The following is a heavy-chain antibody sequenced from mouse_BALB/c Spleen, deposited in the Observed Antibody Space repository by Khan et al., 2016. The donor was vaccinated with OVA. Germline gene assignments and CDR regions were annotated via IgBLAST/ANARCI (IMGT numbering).Heavy chain of an antibody. CDR3: ARGSGNSRFAY. Sequence: QVQLKESGAELVRPGVSVKISCKGSGYTFTDYAMHWVKQSHAKSLAWIGVISTYYGDADYNQKFKGKATMTVDKSSSTAYMELARLTSEASAIYYCARGSGNSRFAYWGQGTLVTVSA. V-gene: IGHV1S137*01. CDR2: ISTYYGDA. CDR1: GYTFTDYA. J-gene: IGHJ3*01. D-gene: IGHD1-3*01.